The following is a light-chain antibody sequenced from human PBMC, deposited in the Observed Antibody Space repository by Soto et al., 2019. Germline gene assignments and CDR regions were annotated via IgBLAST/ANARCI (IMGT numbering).Light chain of an antibody. CDR3: QQANSFPPT. CDR1: QDISSW. Sequence: DIQMTQSPSSVSASVGDRVTITCRASQDISSWLAWYQQKPGKAPKLLIYAASSLQSGVPSRFSGSGSGTDFTLTINNLQPEDFATYYCQQANSFPPTFGQGTRLEMK. CDR2: AAS. V-gene: IGKV1D-12*01. J-gene: IGKJ5*01.